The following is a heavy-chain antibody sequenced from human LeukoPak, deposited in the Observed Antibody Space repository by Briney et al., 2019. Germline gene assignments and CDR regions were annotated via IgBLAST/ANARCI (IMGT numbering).Heavy chain of an antibody. Sequence: GGSLRLSCAASGFMFSDAAMTWGRQAPGKGLEWVSLIASSGLNTYYADSVRGRFTISRDNSKSTLSLQMNSLRVEDTAIYYCARDIELSTWGLGTLVTVSS. CDR2: IASSGLNT. CDR3: ARDIELST. J-gene: IGHJ3*01. D-gene: IGHD5-12*01. CDR1: GFMFSDAA. V-gene: IGHV3-23*01.